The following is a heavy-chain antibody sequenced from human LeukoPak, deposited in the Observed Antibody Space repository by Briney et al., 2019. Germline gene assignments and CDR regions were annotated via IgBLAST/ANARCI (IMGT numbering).Heavy chain of an antibody. Sequence: SETLSLTCSVSGDSISSGKYYWTWIRQPAGKGLEWIGRIYSTGSTNYNPSLKSRVTISVDTSKNQFSLRLSSVTAADTAVYYCARDGGYCSGGSCYFAREYYFDYWGQGTLVTVSS. D-gene: IGHD2-15*01. CDR2: IYSTGST. V-gene: IGHV4-61*02. J-gene: IGHJ4*02. CDR3: ARDGGYCSGGSCYFAREYYFDY. CDR1: GDSISSGKYY.